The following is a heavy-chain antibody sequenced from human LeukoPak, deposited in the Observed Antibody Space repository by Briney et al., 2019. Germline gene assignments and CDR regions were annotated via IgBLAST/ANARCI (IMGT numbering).Heavy chain of an antibody. CDR2: IDSSGST. V-gene: IGHV4-59*08. CDR1: GGSIWSYY. Sequence: PSETLSLTCTVSGGSIWSYYWSWIRQPPGKGFEWIGYIDSSGSTNYNPSLKSRVTISVDTSKNQFSLKLTSVAAADTAVYYCARHLRNEVYSYYFDYWGQGTLVTVSS. CDR3: ARHLRNEVYSYYFDY. J-gene: IGHJ4*02. D-gene: IGHD3-10*01.